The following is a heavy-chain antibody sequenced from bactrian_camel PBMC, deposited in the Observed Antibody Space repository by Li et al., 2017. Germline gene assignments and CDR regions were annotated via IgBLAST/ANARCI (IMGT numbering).Heavy chain of an antibody. CDR1: GFTFSSYG. V-gene: IGHV3S7*01. Sequence: HVQLVESGGGLVQPGGSLRRSCAASGFTFSSYGMSWVRQAPGKGLEWVSSIYSDGGNAGYADSVKGRFTISRDNAKNTLYLQMMSLEPDDTAVYYCGQHGDGWSFNYWGQGTQVTVS. CDR2: IYSDGGNA. D-gene: IGHD5*01. J-gene: IGHJ4*01. CDR3: GQHGDGWSFNY.